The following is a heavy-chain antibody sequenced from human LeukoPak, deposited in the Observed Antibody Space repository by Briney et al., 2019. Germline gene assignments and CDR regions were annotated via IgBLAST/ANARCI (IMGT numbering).Heavy chain of an antibody. J-gene: IGHJ4*02. V-gene: IGHV4-34*01. CDR2: INHSGST. CDR1: GGSFSGYY. Sequence: SETLSLTCAVYGGSFSGYYWSWIRQPPGKGLEWIGEINHSGSTNYNPSLKSRVTISVDTSKNQFSLKLSSVTAADTAVYYCARGKYNRGYSYGDFDYWGQGTLVTVSS. CDR3: ARGKYNRGYSYGDFDY. D-gene: IGHD5-18*01.